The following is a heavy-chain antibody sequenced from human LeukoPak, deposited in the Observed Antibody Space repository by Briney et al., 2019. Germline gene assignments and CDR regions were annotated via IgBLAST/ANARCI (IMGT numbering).Heavy chain of an antibody. CDR1: GFTFSSYE. J-gene: IGHJ6*04. Sequence: GGSLGLSCAASGFTFSSYEMNWVRQAPGKGLEWVSYISSSGSTIYYADSVKGRFTISRDNAKNSLYLQMNSLRAEDTAVYYCARRSSGGYYYGMDVWGKGTTVTVSS. V-gene: IGHV3-48*03. CDR2: ISSSGSTI. CDR3: ARRSSGGYYYGMDV. D-gene: IGHD6-6*01.